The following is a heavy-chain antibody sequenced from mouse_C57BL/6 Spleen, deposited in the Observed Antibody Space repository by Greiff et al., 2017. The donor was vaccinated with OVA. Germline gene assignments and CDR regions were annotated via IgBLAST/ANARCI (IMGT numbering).Heavy chain of an antibody. CDR1: GYSITSGYY. CDR3: AREYDYDMAMDY. J-gene: IGHJ4*01. D-gene: IGHD2-4*01. Sequence: EVKLMESGPGLVKPSQSLSLTCSVTGYSITSGYYWNWIRQFPGNKLEWMCYISYDGSNNYNPSLKNRISITRDTSKNQFVLKLNSVTTEDTATYDCAREYDYDMAMDYWGQGTSVTVAS. CDR2: ISYDGSN. V-gene: IGHV3-6*01.